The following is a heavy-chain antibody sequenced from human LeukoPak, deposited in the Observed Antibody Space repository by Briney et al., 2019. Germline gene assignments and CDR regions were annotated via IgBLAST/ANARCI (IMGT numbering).Heavy chain of an antibody. CDR1: GGSISSYY. CDR3: ARSPYDFWSGYTMTSWFDP. CDR2: IYYSGST. V-gene: IGHV4-59*01. Sequence: SETLSLTCTVSGGSISSYYWSWIRQPPGRGLEWIGYIYYSGSTNYNPSLKSRVTISVDTSKNQFSLKLSSVTAADTAVYYCARSPYDFWSGYTMTSWFDPWGQGTLVTVSS. J-gene: IGHJ5*02. D-gene: IGHD3-3*01.